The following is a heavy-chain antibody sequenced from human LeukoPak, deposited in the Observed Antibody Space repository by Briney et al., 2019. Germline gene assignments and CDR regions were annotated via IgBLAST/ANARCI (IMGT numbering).Heavy chain of an antibody. Sequence: ASVKVSRKASGYTFTVYYLHCVPRAPEQGLEWMGWINLKSGGTNYTQTLQGRVTITRDTTISTPYMDQCTVRSRNTRVYYGAREAGGSRFDRWGQGTLVTASS. D-gene: IGHD3-10*01. CDR2: INLKSGGT. V-gene: IGHV1-2*02. J-gene: IGHJ5*02. CDR3: AREAGGSRFDR. CDR1: GYTFTVYY.